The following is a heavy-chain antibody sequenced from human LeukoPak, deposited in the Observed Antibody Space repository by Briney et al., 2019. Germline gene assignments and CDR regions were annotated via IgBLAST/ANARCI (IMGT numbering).Heavy chain of an antibody. J-gene: IGHJ4*02. Sequence: GASVKVSCKASGGTFSSYAVSWVRQAPGQGLEWMGRIIPILGIANYAQKFQGRVTITADKSTSTAYMELSSLRSEDTAVYYCARDREAVAGLVDYWGQGTLVTVSS. D-gene: IGHD6-19*01. CDR2: IIPILGIA. CDR1: GGTFSSYA. CDR3: ARDREAVAGLVDY. V-gene: IGHV1-69*04.